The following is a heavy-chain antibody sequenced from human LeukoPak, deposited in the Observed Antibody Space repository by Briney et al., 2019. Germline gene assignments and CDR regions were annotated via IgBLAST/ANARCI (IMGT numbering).Heavy chain of an antibody. J-gene: IGHJ5*02. CDR3: AGGPRESNYNCFDP. V-gene: IGHV4-34*01. CDR1: GGSISGYL. CDR2: INHSGSD. Sequence: SETLSLTCTVSGGSISGYLWNWIRQPPGKGLEWLGEINHSGSDNYHPSLMSRVPISVDTSKNQVSLSLSSVTPEDTAVYYCAGGPRESNYNCFDPWGQGTLVTVSS.